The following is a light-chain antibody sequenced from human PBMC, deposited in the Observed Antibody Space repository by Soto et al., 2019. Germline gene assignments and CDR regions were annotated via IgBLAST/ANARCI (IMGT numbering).Light chain of an antibody. J-gene: IGKJ4*01. Sequence: DIVMTQSPDSLAVSLGERATLNCRSSQTVLSSSNNKNYLAWYQQKPGQPPNLLIYWASTRESGVPDRFSGSGSRTDFTLTISSLQAEDVAVYYCQQYYSTPLTFGGGTKVEIK. CDR3: QQYYSTPLT. CDR2: WAS. CDR1: QTVLSSSNNKNY. V-gene: IGKV4-1*01.